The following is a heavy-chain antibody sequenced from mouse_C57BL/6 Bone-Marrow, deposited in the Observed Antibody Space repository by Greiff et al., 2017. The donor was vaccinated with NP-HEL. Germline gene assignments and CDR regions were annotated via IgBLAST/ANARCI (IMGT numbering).Heavy chain of an antibody. Sequence: VQLQQSGPGLVQPSQSLSITCTVSGFSLTSYGVHWVRQSPGKGLEWLGVLWRGGSTDYNAAFMSRLSITKDNSKSQVFFKMNSLQADDTAIYYWAKKGYYGPYFDVWGTGTTVTVSS. CDR2: LWRGGST. CDR1: GFSLTSYG. J-gene: IGHJ1*03. CDR3: AKKGYYGPYFDV. D-gene: IGHD1-1*01. V-gene: IGHV2-5*01.